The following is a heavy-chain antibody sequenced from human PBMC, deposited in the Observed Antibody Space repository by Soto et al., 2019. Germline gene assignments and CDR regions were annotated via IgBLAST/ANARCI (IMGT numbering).Heavy chain of an antibody. V-gene: IGHV3-30-3*01. CDR2: ISYDGSNK. CDR3: ARDTYYGSGSYYNRVDV. CDR1: GFTFSSYA. J-gene: IGHJ6*02. D-gene: IGHD3-10*01. Sequence: GGSLRLSCAASGFTFSSYAMHWVRQAPGKGLEWVAVISYDGSNKYYADSVKGRFTISRDNSKNTLYLQMNSLRAEDTAVYYCARDTYYGSGSYYNRVDVWGQGTTVTVSS.